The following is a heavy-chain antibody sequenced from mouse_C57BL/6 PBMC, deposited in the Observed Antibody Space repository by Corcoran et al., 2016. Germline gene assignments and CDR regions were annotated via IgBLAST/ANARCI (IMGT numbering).Heavy chain of an antibody. CDR2: INTYSGVP. J-gene: IGHJ4*01. Sequence: QIQLVQSGPELKKPGETVKISCKASGYTFTTYGMSWVKQAPGKGLKWLGWINTYSGVPTYADDFKGRFAFSLETSASTAYLHINNLKTEDTATYFCARGRGYAMVYWCQGTSVTVSS. CDR3: ARGRGYAMVY. V-gene: IGHV9-3*01. CDR1: GYTFTTYG.